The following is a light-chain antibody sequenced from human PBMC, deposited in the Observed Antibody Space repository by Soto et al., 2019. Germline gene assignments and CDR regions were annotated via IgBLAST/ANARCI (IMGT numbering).Light chain of an antibody. CDR1: QSVSSSY. J-gene: IGKJ1*01. Sequence: EIVLTQSPGTLSLSPGERATLSCRASQSVSSSYLAWYQQKPGQAPRLLIYGASSRATGIPDWLSGSGSGTDFTLTISRLEPEDFAVYYCQQYGSSPTWTFGQGTKVEIK. CDR2: GAS. V-gene: IGKV3-20*01. CDR3: QQYGSSPTWT.